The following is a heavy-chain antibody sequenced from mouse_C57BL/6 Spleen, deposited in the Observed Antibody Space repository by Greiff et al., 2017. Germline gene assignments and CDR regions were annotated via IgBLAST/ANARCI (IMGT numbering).Heavy chain of an antibody. CDR1: GYTFTDYE. V-gene: IGHV1-15*01. D-gene: IGHD2-4*01. J-gene: IGHJ4*01. Sequence: QVQLKESGAELVRPGASVTLSCKASGYTFTDYEMHWVKQTPVHGLEWIGAIDPETGGTAYNQKFKGKAILTADKSSSTAYMELRSLTSEDSAVYYCTPYYDHQGYYAMDYWGQGTSVTVSS. CDR2: IDPETGGT. CDR3: TPYYDHQGYYAMDY.